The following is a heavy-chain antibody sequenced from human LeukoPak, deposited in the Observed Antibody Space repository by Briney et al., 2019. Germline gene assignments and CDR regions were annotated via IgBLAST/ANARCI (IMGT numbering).Heavy chain of an antibody. CDR1: GGSFSGYY. J-gene: IGHJ4*02. V-gene: IGHV4-34*01. Sequence: PSETLSLTCAVYGGSFSGYYWSWLRQPPGTGLEWIGEINHSVSTNYNPSLRSRVTISVDTSKNQFSLKLSSVTAADTAVYYCARGLEVGADRPLDYWGQGTLVTVSS. D-gene: IGHD1-1*01. CDR3: ARGLEVGADRPLDY. CDR2: INHSVST.